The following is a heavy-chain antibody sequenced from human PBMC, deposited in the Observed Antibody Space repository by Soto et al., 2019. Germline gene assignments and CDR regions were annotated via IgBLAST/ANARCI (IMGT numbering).Heavy chain of an antibody. CDR1: GFTFSSYG. V-gene: IGHV3-30*18. D-gene: IGHD3-22*01. CDR3: AKVQRYYYDSNYFDY. J-gene: IGHJ4*02. Sequence: QVQLVESGGGVVQPGRSLRLSCAASGFTFSSYGMHWVRQAPGKGLEWVAVISYDGSNKYYADSVKGRFTISRDNSKNTLYLQMNSLRAEDTAVYYCAKVQRYYYDSNYFDYWGQGTLVTVSS. CDR2: ISYDGSNK.